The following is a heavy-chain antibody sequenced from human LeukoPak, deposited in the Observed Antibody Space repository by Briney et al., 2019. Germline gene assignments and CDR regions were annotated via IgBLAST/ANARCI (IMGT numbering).Heavy chain of an antibody. J-gene: IGHJ6*02. Sequence: GGSLRLSCAASGFTFSSYSMNWVRQAPGKGLEWVSSISSSSSYIYYADSVKGRFTISRDNAKNSLYLQMNSLRAEDTAVYYSARDQIAVVPGYYYYGMDVWGQGTTVTVSS. V-gene: IGHV3-21*01. D-gene: IGHD2-2*01. CDR3: ARDQIAVVPGYYYYGMDV. CDR1: GFTFSSYS. CDR2: ISSSSSYI.